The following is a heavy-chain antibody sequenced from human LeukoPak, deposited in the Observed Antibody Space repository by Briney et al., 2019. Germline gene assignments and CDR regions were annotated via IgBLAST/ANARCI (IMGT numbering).Heavy chain of an antibody. V-gene: IGHV3-53*01. CDR3: ARDLTGDRWALDI. D-gene: IGHD7-27*01. CDR1: GFTVSSNY. CDR2: IYSGGST. J-gene: IGHJ3*02. Sequence: GGSLRLSCAASGFTVSSNYMSWVRQAPGKGLEWVSVIYSGGSTYYADSVKGRFTISRDNSKNTLYLQMNSLRAEDTAVYYCARDLTGDRWALDIWGQGTMVTVSS.